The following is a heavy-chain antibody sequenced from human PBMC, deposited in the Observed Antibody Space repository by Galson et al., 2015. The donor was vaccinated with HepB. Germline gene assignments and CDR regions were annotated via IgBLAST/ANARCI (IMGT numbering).Heavy chain of an antibody. CDR1: GFTFSSYW. CDR3: ARTRAAAAGIFDY. V-gene: IGHV3-74*01. CDR2: INSDGTYI. D-gene: IGHD6-13*01. J-gene: IGHJ4*02. Sequence: SLRLSCAASGFTFSSYWMHWVRRAPGKGLVWVSRINSDGTYITYADSVKGRFTISRDNAKNTLYLQMNSPRAEDTALYYCARTRAAAAGIFDYWGQGTLVTVSS.